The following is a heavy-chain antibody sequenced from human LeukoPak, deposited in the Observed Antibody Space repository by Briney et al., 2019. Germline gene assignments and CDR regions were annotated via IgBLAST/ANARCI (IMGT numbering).Heavy chain of an antibody. CDR1: GGSISSGGYS. CDR2: INHSGST. D-gene: IGHD5-18*01. Sequence: PSETLSLTCAVSGGSISSGGYSWSWIRQPPGKGLEWIGEINHSGSTNYNPSLKSRVTISVDTSKNQFSLKLSSVTAADTAVYYCARGLVDTAMVTKSPGRRRSYYFDYWGQGTLVTVSS. J-gene: IGHJ4*02. CDR3: ARGLVDTAMVTKSPGRRRSYYFDY. V-gene: IGHV4-34*01.